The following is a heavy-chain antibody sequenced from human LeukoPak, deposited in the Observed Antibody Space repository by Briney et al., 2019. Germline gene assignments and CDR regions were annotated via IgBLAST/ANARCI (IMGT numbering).Heavy chain of an antibody. CDR3: AKDMIERSLGDYGGNYASWAFDI. V-gene: IGHV3-9*03. Sequence: GGSLRLSCAASGFTFDDYAMHWVRQAPGKGLEWVSGISWNSGSIGYADSVKGRFTISRDNAKNSLYLQMNSLRAEDMALYYCAKDMIERSLGDYGGNYASWAFDIWGQGTMVTVSS. D-gene: IGHD4-23*01. J-gene: IGHJ3*02. CDR2: ISWNSGSI. CDR1: GFTFDDYA.